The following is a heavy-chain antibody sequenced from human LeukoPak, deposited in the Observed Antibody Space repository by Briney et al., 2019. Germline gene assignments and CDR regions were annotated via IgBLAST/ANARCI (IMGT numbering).Heavy chain of an antibody. CDR1: GFTFSSYA. CDR3: AKDTVVVPAAMLVYYYGMDV. D-gene: IGHD2-2*01. V-gene: IGHV3-23*01. CDR2: ISGSGGST. J-gene: IGHJ6*04. Sequence: GRSLRLSCAASGFTFSSYAMSWVRQAPGKGLEWVSAISGSGGSTYYADSVKGRFTISRDNSKNTLYLQMNSLRAEDTAVYYCAKDTVVVPAAMLVYYYGMDVWGKGTTVTVSS.